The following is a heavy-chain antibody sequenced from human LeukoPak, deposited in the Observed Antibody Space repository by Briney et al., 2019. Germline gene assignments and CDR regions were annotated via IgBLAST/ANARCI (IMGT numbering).Heavy chain of an antibody. J-gene: IGHJ3*02. D-gene: IGHD3-9*01. CDR1: GYTFTSYD. V-gene: IGHV1-8*01. CDR2: MNPNSGNT. Sequence: ASVKVSCKAPGYTFTSYDINWVRQATGQGLEWMGWMNPNSGNTGYAQKFQGRVTMTRNTSISTAYMELSSLRSKDTAVYYCARVWYYDILTGSAGDAFDIWGQGTMVTVSS. CDR3: ARVWYYDILTGSAGDAFDI.